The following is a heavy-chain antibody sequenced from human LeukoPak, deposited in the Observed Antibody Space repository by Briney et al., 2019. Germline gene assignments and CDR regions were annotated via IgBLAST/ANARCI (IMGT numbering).Heavy chain of an antibody. D-gene: IGHD5-12*01. CDR1: GYTFTSYG. CDR3: ARDVRWLRFVFDH. J-gene: IGHJ4*02. Sequence: ASVKVSCKASGYTFTSYGISWVRQAPGQGLEWMGWINTYNGNTNYAQKLQGRVTMTTDTSTSTAYMDLRSLRSDDTAVYYCARDVRWLRFVFDHWGQGIPVTVSS. CDR2: INTYNGNT. V-gene: IGHV1-18*01.